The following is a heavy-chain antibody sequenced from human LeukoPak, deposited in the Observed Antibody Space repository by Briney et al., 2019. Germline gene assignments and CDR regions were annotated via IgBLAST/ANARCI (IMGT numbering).Heavy chain of an antibody. CDR1: GGTFSSYA. Sequence: ASVKVSCTASGGTFSSYAISWVRQAPGQGLEWMGGIIPIFGTANYAQKFQGRVTITADESTSTAYMELSSLRSEDTAVYYCARGDYGSGSYYNILYFDYWGQGTLVTVSS. CDR2: IIPIFGTA. D-gene: IGHD3-10*01. CDR3: ARGDYGSGSYYNILYFDY. J-gene: IGHJ4*02. V-gene: IGHV1-69*13.